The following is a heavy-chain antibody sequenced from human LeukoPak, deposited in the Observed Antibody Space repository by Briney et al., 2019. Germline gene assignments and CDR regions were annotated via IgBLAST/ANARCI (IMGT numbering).Heavy chain of an antibody. V-gene: IGHV3-7*05. D-gene: IGHD3-10*01. CDR2: IKHDGREQ. J-gene: IGHJ4*02. Sequence: GGSLRLSCAASGFTFSNYWMSWVRQAPGKGLEWVATIKHDGREQYYVDSVKGRFTISRDNTKNSLYLQLNSLRAEDTAVYYCATAFYGFAYWGQGTLVTVSS. CDR1: GFTFSNYW. CDR3: ATAFYGFAY.